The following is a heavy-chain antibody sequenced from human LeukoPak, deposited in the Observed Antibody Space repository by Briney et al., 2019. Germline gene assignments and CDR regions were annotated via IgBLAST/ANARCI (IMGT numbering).Heavy chain of an antibody. D-gene: IGHD3-3*01. Sequence: PSETLSLTCAVYGGSFSGYYWSWIRQPPGKGLEWIGEINHSGSTNYNPSLKSRVTISVGTSKNQFSLKLSSVTAADTAVYYCARGHRITIFGVVIIVGNWFDPWGQGTLVTVSS. CDR1: GGSFSGYY. CDR2: INHSGST. V-gene: IGHV4-34*01. CDR3: ARGHRITIFGVVIIVGNWFDP. J-gene: IGHJ5*02.